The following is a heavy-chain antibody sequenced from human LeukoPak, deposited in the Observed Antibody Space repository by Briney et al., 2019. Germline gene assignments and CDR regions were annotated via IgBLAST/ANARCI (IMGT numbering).Heavy chain of an antibody. D-gene: IGHD3-16*01. J-gene: IGHJ4*02. CDR3: ASWGAGGNS. CDR2: INPDGSGK. Sequence: GGSLRLSCEASGFTLSTYWRNWVRQVPGKGLDWVANINPDGSGKRYVDSVKGRFTIARDNADNSLSLQMNILRAEDTAVYYCASWGAGGNSWGQGTLVTVSS. V-gene: IGHV3-7*01. CDR1: GFTLSTYW.